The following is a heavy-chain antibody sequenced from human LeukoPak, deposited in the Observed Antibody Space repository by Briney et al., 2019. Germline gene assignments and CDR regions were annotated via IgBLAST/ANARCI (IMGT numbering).Heavy chain of an antibody. CDR1: GFTFSGYA. CDR3: ARDRVVVAAIDY. CDR2: ISSSSSYI. V-gene: IGHV3-21*01. Sequence: PGGSLRLSCAASGFTFSGYAMNWVRQAPGKGLEWVSSISSSSSYIYYADSVKGRFTISRDNAKNSLYLQMNSLRAEDTAVYYCARDRVVVAAIDYWGQGTLVTVSS. J-gene: IGHJ4*02. D-gene: IGHD2-15*01.